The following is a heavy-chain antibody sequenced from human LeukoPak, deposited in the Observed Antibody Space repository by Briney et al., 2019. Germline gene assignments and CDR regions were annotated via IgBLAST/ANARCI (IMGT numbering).Heavy chain of an antibody. D-gene: IGHD2-8*01. CDR2: IYTSGST. Sequence: SETLSLTCTVSGGSISSYYWSWIRQPAGKGLEWIGRIYTSGSTNYNPSLKSRVTTSVDTSKNQFSLKLSSVTAADTAVYYCAREGYCTNGVCLDYWGQGTLVTVSS. V-gene: IGHV4-4*07. CDR3: AREGYCTNGVCLDY. J-gene: IGHJ4*02. CDR1: GGSISSYY.